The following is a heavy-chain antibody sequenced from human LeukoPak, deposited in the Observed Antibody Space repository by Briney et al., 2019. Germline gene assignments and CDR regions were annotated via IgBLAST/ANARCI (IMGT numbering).Heavy chain of an antibody. D-gene: IGHD2-21*02. J-gene: IGHJ4*02. CDR1: GESFSGYY. CDR2: INHSGST. CDR3: ARSRTASLDY. Sequence: KPSETLSLTCAVYGESFSGYYCRWIRQPPGKGLEWIGEINHSGSTNYNPSLKSRVNISVDTSKHQFSLKLSSVTAADTAVYYGARSRTASLDYWGQGTLVTVSS. V-gene: IGHV4-34*01.